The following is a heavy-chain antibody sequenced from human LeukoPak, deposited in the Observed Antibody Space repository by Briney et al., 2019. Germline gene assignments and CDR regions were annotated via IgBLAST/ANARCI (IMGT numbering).Heavy chain of an antibody. J-gene: IGHJ4*02. Sequence: GGSLRLSCAASGFTFTNNAMNWVRQAPGKGLEWVSSISSSSSYIYYADSVKGRFTISRDNAKNSLYLQMNSLRAEDTAVYYCARDLSSSWYYWGQGTLVTVSS. CDR3: ARDLSSSWYY. CDR1: GFTFTNNA. V-gene: IGHV3-21*01. CDR2: ISSSSSYI. D-gene: IGHD6-13*01.